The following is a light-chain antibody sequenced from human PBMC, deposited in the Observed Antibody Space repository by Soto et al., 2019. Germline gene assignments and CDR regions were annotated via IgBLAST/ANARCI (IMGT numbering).Light chain of an antibody. CDR3: KQYNSYSRT. J-gene: IGKJ1*01. CDR1: QTISSW. CDR2: KAS. V-gene: IGKV1-5*03. Sequence: DIQMTQSPSTLSASVGDRVTITCRASQTISSWLAWYQQKPGKAPKLLIYKASTLESGVPSRFSGSGSGTEFNLTISSLQPDDFATYYCKQYNSYSRTFGQGTKVDIK.